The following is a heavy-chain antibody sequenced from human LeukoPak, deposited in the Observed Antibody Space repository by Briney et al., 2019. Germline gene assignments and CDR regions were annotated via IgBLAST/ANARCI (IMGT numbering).Heavy chain of an antibody. Sequence: SETLSLTCTVSGGSISSTSYYWNWIRQPPGKGLEWIGTIYYSGSTDYNPSLESRVTISVDTSNNQFSLKLSSVTAADTAVYYCARRERIREGIYYMDVWGKGTTVTVSS. V-gene: IGHV4-39*01. J-gene: IGHJ6*03. D-gene: IGHD3-10*01. CDR1: GGSISSTSYY. CDR2: IYYSGST. CDR3: ARRERIREGIYYMDV.